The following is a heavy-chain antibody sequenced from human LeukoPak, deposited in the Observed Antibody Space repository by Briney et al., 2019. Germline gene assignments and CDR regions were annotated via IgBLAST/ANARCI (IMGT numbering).Heavy chain of an antibody. D-gene: IGHD5-12*01. CDR2: IPAGDSDI. CDR1: GFTFRNYA. CDR3: AKPRDLVAGPYFGC. J-gene: IGHJ4*02. Sequence: GGSLRLSCAASGFTFRNYAVSWVRQAPGKGLEWVSVIPAGDSDIHYADSVRGRFTISRDNSRNTLYLQMDNLRAEDTAVYYCAKPRDLVAGPYFGCWGQGTLVTVSS. V-gene: IGHV3-23*01.